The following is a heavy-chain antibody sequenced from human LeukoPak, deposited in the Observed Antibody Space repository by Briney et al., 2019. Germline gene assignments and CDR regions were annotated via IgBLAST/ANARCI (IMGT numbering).Heavy chain of an antibody. CDR2: INHSGST. D-gene: IGHD3-9*01. Sequence: PWETLSLACTLAGGSFSSYYWSWIRQPPGKGLEWIGYINHSGSTNYNPSLKSRVTISVDTSKNQFSLKLSSVTAADTAVYYCARIGPLGYFDWLSPYYFDYWGQGTLVTVSS. V-gene: IGHV4-59*01. J-gene: IGHJ4*02. CDR1: GGSFSSYY. CDR3: ARIGPLGYFDWLSPYYFDY.